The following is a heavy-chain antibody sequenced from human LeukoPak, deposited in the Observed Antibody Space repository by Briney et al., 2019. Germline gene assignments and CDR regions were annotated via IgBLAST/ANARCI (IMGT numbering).Heavy chain of an antibody. Sequence: GESLKISFKGSGYSFTNYWIGWVRQMPGKGLEWMGIIYPDDSDTRYSPSFQGQVTISADKSISTAYLQWDSLKASDTAIYYCARHLSGWYADYWGQGTLVTVSS. CDR2: IYPDDSDT. CDR3: ARHLSGWYADY. D-gene: IGHD6-19*01. V-gene: IGHV5-51*01. J-gene: IGHJ4*02. CDR1: GYSFTNYW.